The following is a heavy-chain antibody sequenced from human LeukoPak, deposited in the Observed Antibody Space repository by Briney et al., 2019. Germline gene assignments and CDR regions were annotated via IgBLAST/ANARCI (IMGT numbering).Heavy chain of an antibody. D-gene: IGHD2-2*01. V-gene: IGHV3-49*04. Sequence: GGSLRLSCTASGFTFGDYAMNWVRQAPGKGLEWVGSIRSKTYGGTTEYAASVKGRFTISRDDSKSVAYLQMKSLKTEDTAVYYCTRVDIVIVPTAENDYWGQGTLVTVSS. CDR2: IRSKTYGGTT. J-gene: IGHJ4*02. CDR1: GFTFGDYA. CDR3: TRVDIVIVPTAENDY.